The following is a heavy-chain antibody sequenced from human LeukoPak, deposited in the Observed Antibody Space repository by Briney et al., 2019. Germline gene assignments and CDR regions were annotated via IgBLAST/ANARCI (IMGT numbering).Heavy chain of an antibody. CDR1: GFTFSSYA. J-gene: IGHJ3*02. Sequence: GGSLRLSCAASGFTFSSYAMSWVRQAPGEGLEWVSSITTSGGSTYYADSVKGRFTISRDNAKNTLYLQMNSLRAEDTAVYYFAKDHYVSGRYDAFDIWGQGTMVTVSS. D-gene: IGHD3-10*01. V-gene: IGHV3-23*01. CDR2: ITTSGGST. CDR3: AKDHYVSGRYDAFDI.